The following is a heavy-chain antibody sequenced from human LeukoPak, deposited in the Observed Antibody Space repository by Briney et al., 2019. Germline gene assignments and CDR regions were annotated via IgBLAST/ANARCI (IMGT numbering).Heavy chain of an antibody. CDR1: EFYVGSNY. CDR2: IYSGGST. V-gene: IGHV3-66*01. D-gene: IGHD5-12*01. J-gene: IGHJ4*02. CDR3: ARGSSGYYNI. Sequence: GGSLRLSCAASEFYVGSNYMTWVRHAPGKGLEWVSLIYSGGSTDYADSAKCRFTISSDTSKNTLNLQMNSLRAEDTAVYYYARGSSGYYNIGGQGTLVTVSS.